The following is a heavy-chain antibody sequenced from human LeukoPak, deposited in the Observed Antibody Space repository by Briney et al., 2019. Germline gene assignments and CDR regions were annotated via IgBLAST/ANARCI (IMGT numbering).Heavy chain of an antibody. J-gene: IGHJ4*02. D-gene: IGHD6-19*01. CDR1: GYTFTSYY. CDR3: ARGGVIAVAGGYFDY. V-gene: IGHV1-46*03. Sequence: ASVKVSCKASGYTFTSYYMHWVRQAPGQGLEWMGIINPSGGSTNYAQKFQGRVTMTRDTSTSTVYMELSSLRSEDTAVYYCARGGVIAVAGGYFDYWGQGTLVTVSS. CDR2: INPSGGST.